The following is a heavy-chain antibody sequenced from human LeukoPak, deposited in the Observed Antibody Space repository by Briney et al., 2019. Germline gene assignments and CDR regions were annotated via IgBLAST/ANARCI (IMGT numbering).Heavy chain of an antibody. V-gene: IGHV3-7*01. Sequence: GGSLRLSCAASGFTFGDFAMSWVRQAPGKGLEWVANIKQDGSEKYYVDSVKGRFTISRDNAKNSLYLQMNSLRAEDTAVYYCARDLSSGSYYFDYWGQGTLVTVSS. CDR2: IKQDGSEK. D-gene: IGHD6-19*01. CDR1: GFTFGDFA. CDR3: ARDLSSGSYYFDY. J-gene: IGHJ4*02.